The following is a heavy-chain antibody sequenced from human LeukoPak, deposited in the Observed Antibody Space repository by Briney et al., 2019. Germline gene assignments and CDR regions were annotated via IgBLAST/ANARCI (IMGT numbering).Heavy chain of an antibody. CDR3: ARGVLLWFGESRRNDAFDI. J-gene: IGHJ3*02. V-gene: IGHV1-18*01. D-gene: IGHD3-10*01. CDR2: ISAYNGNT. CDR1: GYTFTSYG. Sequence: ASVKVSCKASGYTFTSYGISWVRQAPGQGLEWMGWISAYNGNTSYAQKLQGRVTMTTDTSTSTAYMELRSLRSDDTAVYYCARGVLLWFGESRRNDAFDIWGQGTMVTVSS.